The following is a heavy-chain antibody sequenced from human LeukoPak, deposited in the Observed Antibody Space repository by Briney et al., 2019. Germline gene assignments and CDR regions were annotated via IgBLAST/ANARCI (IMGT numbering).Heavy chain of an antibody. V-gene: IGHV4-59*01. CDR1: GGSISSYY. Sequence: TSETLSLTCTVSGGSISSYYWSWIRQPPGKGLEWIWYIYYSGSTNYNPSLKSRVTISVDTSKNQFSLKLSSVTAADTAVYYCARDTYYDYVWGSTGAFDIWGQGTMVTVSS. CDR3: ARDTYYDYVWGSTGAFDI. J-gene: IGHJ3*02. D-gene: IGHD3-16*01. CDR2: IYYSGST.